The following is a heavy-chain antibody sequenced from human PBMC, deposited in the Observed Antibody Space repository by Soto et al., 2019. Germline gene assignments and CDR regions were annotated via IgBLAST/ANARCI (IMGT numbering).Heavy chain of an antibody. V-gene: IGHV1-2*04. CDR2: INPNSGGT. CDR3: ASNYYGSGSYYSFDI. D-gene: IGHD3-10*01. J-gene: IGHJ3*02. Sequence: GASVKVSCKASGYTFTGYYMHWVRQAPEQGLEWMGWINPNSGGTNYAQKFQGWVTMTRDTSISTAYMELSRLRSDDTAVYYCASNYYGSGSYYSFDIWGQGTMVTVSS. CDR1: GYTFTGYY.